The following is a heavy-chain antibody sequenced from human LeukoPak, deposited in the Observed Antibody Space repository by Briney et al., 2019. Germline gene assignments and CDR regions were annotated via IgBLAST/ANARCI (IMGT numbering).Heavy chain of an antibody. D-gene: IGHD2-21*02. CDR2: IMEEGSRQ. Sequence: GGSLRHSCATSGFIFRSYWMTYVRQAPGTGLEWVANIMEEGSRQHYVDSVKGRFTISRDNAKNTLYLQMTSLRAEDTAVYYCSKRIDVSVTSYDFWGQGALVTVSS. V-gene: IGHV3-7*05. J-gene: IGHJ4*02. CDR1: GFIFRSYW. CDR3: SKRIDVSVTSYDF.